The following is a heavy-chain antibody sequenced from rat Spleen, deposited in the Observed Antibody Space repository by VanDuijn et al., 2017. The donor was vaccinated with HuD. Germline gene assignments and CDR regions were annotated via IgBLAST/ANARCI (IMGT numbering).Heavy chain of an antibody. Sequence: VQLVESGGGLVQPGRSLKLSCVASGFTFNNYWMTWIRQAPGKGLEWVATISNGGNTYYNSALKSRLSISRDTSKSQVFLKMDSLQTEDTAIYFCTRDHSYWGSYYPGGFAYWGQGTLVTVSS. CDR3: TRDHSYWGSYYPGGFAY. D-gene: IGHD1-12*02. V-gene: IGHV2S12*01. CDR2: ISNGGNT. J-gene: IGHJ3*01. CDR1: GFTFNNYW.